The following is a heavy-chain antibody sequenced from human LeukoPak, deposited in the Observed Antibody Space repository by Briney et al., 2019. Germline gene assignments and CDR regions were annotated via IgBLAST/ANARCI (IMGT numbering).Heavy chain of an antibody. V-gene: IGHV1-2*02. D-gene: IGHD6-19*01. CDR3: AREDSSGRLGAFDI. CDR2: INPNSGT. Sequence: GASVKVSCKASGYTFTDYYMHWVRQAPGQGLEWMGWINPNSGTNYAQKFQGRVTMTRDASISTAYMELTRLTSDDTAVYYCAREDSSGRLGAFDIWGQGTMVTVSS. CDR1: GYTFTDYY. J-gene: IGHJ3*02.